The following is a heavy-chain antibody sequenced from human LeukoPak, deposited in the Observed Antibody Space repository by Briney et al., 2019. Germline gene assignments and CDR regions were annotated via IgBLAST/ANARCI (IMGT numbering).Heavy chain of an antibody. Sequence: GGSLRLSCAASGFTFDDYGMSWVRQAPGKGLEWVSGINWNGGSTSYADSVKGRFTISRDNAKNTLYLQMNSLRAEDTAVYYCASGRLDYYDTSGPYYWGQGALVTVSS. CDR2: INWNGGST. D-gene: IGHD3-22*01. CDR1: GFTFDDYG. J-gene: IGHJ4*02. CDR3: ASGRLDYYDTSGPYY. V-gene: IGHV3-20*04.